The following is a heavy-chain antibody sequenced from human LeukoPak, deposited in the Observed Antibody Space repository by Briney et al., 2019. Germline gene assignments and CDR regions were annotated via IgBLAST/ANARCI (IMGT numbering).Heavy chain of an antibody. CDR2: ISGYNGNT. CDR1: GYTFTRNG. V-gene: IGHV1-18*01. D-gene: IGHD6-13*01. Sequence: ASVEVSCKASGYTFTRNGISWVRQAPGQGLEWMGWISGYNGNTQYVQKLQGRVTMTTDTSTNTAYMELRSLRSDDTAVYYCARGGAAPEGYWFFDLWGRGTLVTVSS. J-gene: IGHJ2*01. CDR3: ARGGAAPEGYWFFDL.